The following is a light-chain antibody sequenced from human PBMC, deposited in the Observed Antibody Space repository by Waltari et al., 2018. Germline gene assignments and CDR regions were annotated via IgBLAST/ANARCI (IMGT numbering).Light chain of an antibody. CDR3: AAWDDSLNSNV. J-gene: IGLJ6*01. CDR2: SNG. V-gene: IGLV1-44*01. CDR1: TSNIGNNP. Sequence: SVLPQPPSASGTPGQRVAISCSGSTSNIGNNPVNWYQQLPGAAPKLLIYSNGHRPSGVPDRFSGSKSGTSASLAISGLQSEDEADYYCAAWDDSLNSNVFGSGTRVTVL.